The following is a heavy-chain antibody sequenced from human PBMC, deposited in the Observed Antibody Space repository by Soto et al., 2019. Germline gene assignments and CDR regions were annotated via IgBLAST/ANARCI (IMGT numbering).Heavy chain of an antibody. V-gene: IGHV3-7*01. CDR2: VKQDGSEE. J-gene: IGHJ4*02. CDR1: GYSISTYW. Sequence: EVQLVESGGGLVQPGGSLRLSCAASGYSISTYWMSWVRQAPGKGLEWVANVKQDGSEEYYVDSVKGRFTSSRDNAKNSWYLQMNSLRAEDTAVYYCAALDTAMVKTAGYWGQGTLVTVSS. CDR3: AALDTAMVKTAGY. D-gene: IGHD5-18*01.